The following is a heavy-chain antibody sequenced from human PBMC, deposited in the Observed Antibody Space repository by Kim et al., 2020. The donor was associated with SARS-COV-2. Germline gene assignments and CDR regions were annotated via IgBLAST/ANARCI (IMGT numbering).Heavy chain of an antibody. CDR2: INTNSGGT. Sequence: ASVKVSCKASGYTFTGYYMHWVRQAPGQGLEWMGWINTNSGGTNYAQKFQGRVTMTRDTSISTAYMELSRLRSDDTAVYYCASQLRITMIVVVHYAFDIWGQGTMVTVSS. CDR1: GYTFTGYY. V-gene: IGHV1-2*02. CDR3: ASQLRITMIVVVHYAFDI. D-gene: IGHD3-22*01. J-gene: IGHJ3*02.